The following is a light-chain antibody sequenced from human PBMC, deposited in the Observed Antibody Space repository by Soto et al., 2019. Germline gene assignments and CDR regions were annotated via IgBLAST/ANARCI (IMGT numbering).Light chain of an antibody. J-gene: IGKJ1*01. CDR1: QTISSW. CDR3: QHYNSYSEA. Sequence: DIQMTQSPSTLSASVGDRVTITCLASQTISSWLAWYQQKPGKAPKLLIYKASTLKSGVPSRFSGSGSGTEFTLTISSLQPDDFATYYCQHYNSYSEAFGQGPKVDIK. CDR2: KAS. V-gene: IGKV1-5*03.